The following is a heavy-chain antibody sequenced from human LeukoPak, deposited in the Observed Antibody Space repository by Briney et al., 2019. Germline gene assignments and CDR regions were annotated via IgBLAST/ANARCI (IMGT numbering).Heavy chain of an antibody. CDR1: GYTLTELS. J-gene: IGHJ4*02. Sequence: ASVKVSCKVSGYTLTELSMHWVRQAPGKGLEWMGGFDPEDGETIYAQKFQGRVTMTEDTSTDTAYMELSSLRSEDTAVYYCATVSPQRLPNPYYFDYWGQGTLVTVSS. V-gene: IGHV1-24*01. CDR3: ATVSPQRLPNPYYFDY. CDR2: FDPEDGET. D-gene: IGHD6-25*01.